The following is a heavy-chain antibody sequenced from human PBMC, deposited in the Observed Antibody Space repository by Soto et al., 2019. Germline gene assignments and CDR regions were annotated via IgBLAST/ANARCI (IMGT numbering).Heavy chain of an antibody. V-gene: IGHV3-21*01. CDR1: GFSFSSYS. Sequence: GGTLRLSCAASGFSFSSYSMNWVRQAPGKGLEWVSSISSSSSYIYYADSVKGRFTISRDNAKNSLYLQMNSLRAEDTAVYYCARDFGVVGATQAYYYYGMDVWGQGTTVTVSS. CDR2: ISSSSSYI. J-gene: IGHJ6*02. CDR3: ARDFGVVGATQAYYYYGMDV. D-gene: IGHD1-26*01.